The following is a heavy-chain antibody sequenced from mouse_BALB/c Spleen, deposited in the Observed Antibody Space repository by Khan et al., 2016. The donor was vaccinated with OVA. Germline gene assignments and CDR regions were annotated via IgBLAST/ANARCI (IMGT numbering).Heavy chain of an antibody. CDR3: SPVGVYYVSFAY. CDR1: GYTFTSYV. Sequence: VQLQQSGPELVKPGASVKMSCKASGYTFTSYVMHWVKQKPGLGLEWIGYIYPFNDDTKYNEKFKGKATLTSDKSYSTAYMELSSLTSEDSAVYYWSPVGVYYVSFAYWGQGTLVTVSA. CDR2: IYPFNDDT. V-gene: IGHV1S136*01. D-gene: IGHD1-1*01. J-gene: IGHJ3*01.